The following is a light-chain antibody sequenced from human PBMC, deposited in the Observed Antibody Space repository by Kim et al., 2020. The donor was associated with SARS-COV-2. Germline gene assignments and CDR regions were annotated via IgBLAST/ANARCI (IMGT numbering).Light chain of an antibody. CDR3: QAWDSSTHVV. Sequence: VSPGQTASITCSGDKLGDKYACWYQQKPGQSPVLVIYQDSKRPSGILERFSGSNSGNTATLTISGTQAMDEADYYCQAWDSSTHVVFGGGTKLTVL. V-gene: IGLV3-1*01. J-gene: IGLJ2*01. CDR1: KLGDKY. CDR2: QDS.